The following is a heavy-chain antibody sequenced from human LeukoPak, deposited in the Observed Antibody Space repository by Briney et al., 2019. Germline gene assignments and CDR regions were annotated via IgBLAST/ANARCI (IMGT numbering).Heavy chain of an antibody. CDR1: GHTFTGYY. J-gene: IGHJ4*02. D-gene: IGHD6-19*01. V-gene: IGHV1-2*02. Sequence: ASVKVSCKASGHTFTGYYMHWVRQAPGQGLEWMGWINPNSGGTNYAQKFQGRVTMTRDTSISTAYMELSRLRSDDTAVYYCARDETTVGYIVIAVAGTFDYWGQGTLVTVSS. CDR3: ARDETTVGYIVIAVAGTFDY. CDR2: INPNSGGT.